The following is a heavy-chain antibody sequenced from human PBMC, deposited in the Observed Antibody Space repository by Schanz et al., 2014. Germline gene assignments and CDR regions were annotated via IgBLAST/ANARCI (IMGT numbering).Heavy chain of an antibody. D-gene: IGHD3-10*01. Sequence: QVPLVQSGAEVTKPGSSVKVSCKASGGTFRSYTVSWVRQAPGQGLEWMGRITPTLGKEDYAEKFQGRVTITADRSTSTAYMELISLTSEDTAVYYCARDPQYYYGSGRGYWGQGTLVTVST. J-gene: IGHJ4*02. CDR1: GGTFRSYT. CDR3: ARDPQYYYGSGRGY. V-gene: IGHV1-69*08. CDR2: ITPTLGKE.